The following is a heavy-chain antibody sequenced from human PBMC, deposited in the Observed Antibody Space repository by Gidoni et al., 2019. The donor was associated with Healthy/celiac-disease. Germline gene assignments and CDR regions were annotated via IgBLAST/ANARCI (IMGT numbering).Heavy chain of an antibody. J-gene: IGHJ6*02. V-gene: IGHV1-24*01. CDR2: FDPEDGET. CDR3: ATSFLKVINVYYYYYYGMDV. D-gene: IGHD2-21*01. CDR1: GYTLTELS. Sequence: QVQLVQSGAEVTKPGASVKVSCKVSGYTLTELSMPWVRQAPGKGLEWMGGFDPEDGETIYAQKFQGRVTMTEDTSTDTAYMELSSLRSEDTAVYYCATSFLKVINVYYYYYYGMDVWGQGTTVTVSS.